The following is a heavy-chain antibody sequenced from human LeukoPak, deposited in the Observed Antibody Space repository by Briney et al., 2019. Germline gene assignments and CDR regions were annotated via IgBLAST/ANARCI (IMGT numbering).Heavy chain of an antibody. CDR2: IWYDGNNK. CDR3: AKRIRYCSGGSCGGDY. D-gene: IGHD2-15*01. CDR1: GFTFSSYG. V-gene: IGHV3-33*06. Sequence: GRSLRPSCAASGFTFSSYGMHWVRQAPGKGLEWVAVIWYDGNNKYYADSVKGRFTISRDNSKNTLYLQMNSLGAEDTAVYYCAKRIRYCSGGSCGGDYWGQGTLVTVSS. J-gene: IGHJ4*02.